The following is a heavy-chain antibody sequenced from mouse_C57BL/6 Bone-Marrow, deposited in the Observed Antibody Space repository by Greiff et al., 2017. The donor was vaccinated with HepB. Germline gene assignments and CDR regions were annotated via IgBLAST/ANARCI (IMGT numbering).Heavy chain of an antibody. CDR2: ISSGGSYT. CDR1: GFTFSSYG. D-gene: IGHD2-3*01. CDR3: ARRDGYYGYAMDY. V-gene: IGHV5-6*02. J-gene: IGHJ4*01. Sequence: EVKLVESGGDLVKPGGSLKLSCAASGFTFSSYGMSWVRQTPDKRLEWVATISSGGSYTYYPDSVKGRFTISSDNAKNTLYLQMSSLKSEDTAMYYCARRDGYYGYAMDYWGQGTSVTVSS.